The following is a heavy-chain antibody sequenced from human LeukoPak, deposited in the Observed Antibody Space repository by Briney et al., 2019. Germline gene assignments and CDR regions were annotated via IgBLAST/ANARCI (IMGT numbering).Heavy chain of an antibody. Sequence: SVKVSCKASGYTFTSYDINWVRQATGQGLEWMGRIIPIFGTANYAQKFQGRVTITTDESTSTAYMELSSLRSEDTAVYYCARDRLGSSGWYLDDAFDIWGQGTMVTVSS. D-gene: IGHD6-19*01. V-gene: IGHV1-69*05. CDR1: GYTFTSYD. CDR2: IIPIFGTA. CDR3: ARDRLGSSGWYLDDAFDI. J-gene: IGHJ3*02.